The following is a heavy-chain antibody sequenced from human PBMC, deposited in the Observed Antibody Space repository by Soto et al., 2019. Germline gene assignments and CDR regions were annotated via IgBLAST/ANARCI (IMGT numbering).Heavy chain of an antibody. CDR3: ARGGYSGSYFSGLPMDY. CDR1: GXTXSSYA. D-gene: IGHD1-26*01. CDR2: IIPIFGTA. Sequence: SVXVXCXXSGXTXSSYAISWXRQAPXXXLEWMGGIIPIFGTANYAQKFQGRVTITADESTSTAYMELSSLRSEDTAVYYCARGGYSGSYFSGLPMDYWGQGTLVTVSS. J-gene: IGHJ4*02. V-gene: IGHV1-69*01.